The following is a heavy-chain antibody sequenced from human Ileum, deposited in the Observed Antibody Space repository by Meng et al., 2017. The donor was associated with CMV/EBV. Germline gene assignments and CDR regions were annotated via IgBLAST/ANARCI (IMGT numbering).Heavy chain of an antibody. CDR1: WFSLTTDGVA. D-gene: IGHD2-15*01. Sequence: LSLASTVPWFSLTTDGVAVGWIRQPPGKALEWLALIYWNDVEHYSPSLKSRLTITKDTSKDQVVLTMANMDPVDTGTYYCIYGVAIFWGQGTLVTVSS. CDR2: IYWNDVE. CDR3: IYGVAIF. J-gene: IGHJ4*02. V-gene: IGHV2-5*04.